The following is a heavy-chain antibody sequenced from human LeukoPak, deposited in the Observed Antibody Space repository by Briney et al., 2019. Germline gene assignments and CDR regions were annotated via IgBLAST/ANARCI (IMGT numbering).Heavy chain of an antibody. CDR2: IYDSGST. Sequence: SETLSLTCTVSGASISGSGYYWGWIRQPPGKGLEWIGNIYDSGSTYYNASLQSRVTISIDTSKNQFSLRLSSVTAADTAVYYCARGRYYYAKYYFDYWGQGTLVTVSS. D-gene: IGHD3-10*01. CDR1: GASISGSGYY. J-gene: IGHJ4*02. CDR3: ARGRYYYAKYYFDY. V-gene: IGHV4-39*07.